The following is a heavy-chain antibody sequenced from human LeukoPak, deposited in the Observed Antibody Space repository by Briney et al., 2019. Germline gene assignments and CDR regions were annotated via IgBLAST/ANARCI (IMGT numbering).Heavy chain of an antibody. Sequence: PGGSLRLSCAASGFTFSSYAMNWVRQAPGKGLEWVSSISSSSSYIYYAGSVKGRFTISRDNARNSLYLQMNSLRAEDTAVYYCGREWSGYSFNYWGQGTLVTVSS. CDR2: ISSSSSYI. D-gene: IGHD3-3*01. J-gene: IGHJ4*02. CDR3: GREWSGYSFNY. CDR1: GFTFSSYA. V-gene: IGHV3-21*01.